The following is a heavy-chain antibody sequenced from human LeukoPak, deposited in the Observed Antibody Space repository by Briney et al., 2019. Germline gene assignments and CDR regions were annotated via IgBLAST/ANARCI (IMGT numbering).Heavy chain of an antibody. J-gene: IGHJ3*02. Sequence: PSETLSLTCAVYGGSFSGYYWSWIRQPPGKGLEWIGEINHSGSTNYNPSLKSRVTISVDTSKNQFSLKLSSVTAADTAVYYCARPWGYHDAFDIWGQGTMVTVSS. CDR1: GGSFSGYY. D-gene: IGHD2-2*01. CDR2: INHSGST. CDR3: ARPWGYHDAFDI. V-gene: IGHV4-34*01.